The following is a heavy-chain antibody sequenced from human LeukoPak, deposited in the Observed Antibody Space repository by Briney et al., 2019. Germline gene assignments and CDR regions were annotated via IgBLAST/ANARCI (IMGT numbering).Heavy chain of an antibody. D-gene: IGHD4-17*01. V-gene: IGHV1-18*04. CDR2: VSTYNDNT. CDR1: GYTFTNYG. CDR3: ARDYRAQKGGDDYGDDY. J-gene: IGHJ4*02. Sequence: ASVKVSCKASGYTFTNYGISWVRQAPGQGLEWMGCVSTYNDNTNYAQKLQGRVTMTTDTSTTTAYMELRSLRSEDTAVYYCARDYRAQKGGDDYGDDYWGQGTLVIVSS.